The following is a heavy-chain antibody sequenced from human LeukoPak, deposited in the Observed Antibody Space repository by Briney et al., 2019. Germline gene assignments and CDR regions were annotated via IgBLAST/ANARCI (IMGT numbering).Heavy chain of an antibody. Sequence: PGGSLRLSCAASGFTFSSYAMSWVRQAPGKGLEWVSAISGSGGSTYYADSVKGRFTISRDNSKDTLYLQMNSLRAEDTAVYCCAKDSLPSDFWSGYYSDYWGQGTLVTVSS. CDR2: ISGSGGST. CDR3: AKDSLPSDFWSGYYSDY. CDR1: GFTFSSYA. D-gene: IGHD3-3*01. J-gene: IGHJ4*02. V-gene: IGHV3-23*01.